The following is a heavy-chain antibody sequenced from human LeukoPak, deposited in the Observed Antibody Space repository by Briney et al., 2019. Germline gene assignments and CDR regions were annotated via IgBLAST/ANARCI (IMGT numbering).Heavy chain of an antibody. J-gene: IGHJ6*03. CDR1: GYTFTSYA. D-gene: IGHD1-26*01. CDR3: ARAVQGPSGSYFEGYYYYMDV. Sequence: ASVKVSCKASGYTFTSYAMNWVRQAPGQGLEWMGWINTNTGNPTYAQGFTGRFVFSLDTSVSTAYLQISSLKAEDTAVYYCARAVQGPSGSYFEGYYYYMDVWGKGTTVTVSS. CDR2: INTNTGNP. V-gene: IGHV7-4-1*02.